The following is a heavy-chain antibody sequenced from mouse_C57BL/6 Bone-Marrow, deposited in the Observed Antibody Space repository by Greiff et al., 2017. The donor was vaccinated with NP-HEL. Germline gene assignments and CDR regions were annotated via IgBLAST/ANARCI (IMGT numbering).Heavy chain of an antibody. V-gene: IGHV8-2*01. D-gene: IGHD1-1*01. CDR2: WNNDNY. CDR1: ISLSTSGMGL. CDR3: FTTVVARNYAMDY. J-gene: IGHJ4*01. Sequence: QPSQTLSLACTFSGISLSTSGMGLSWLRKPSGKALEWLASIWNNDNYYNPSLKSRLTISKETSNYQVFLKLTSVDTADSATYYGAFTTVVARNYAMDYWGQGTSVTVSS.